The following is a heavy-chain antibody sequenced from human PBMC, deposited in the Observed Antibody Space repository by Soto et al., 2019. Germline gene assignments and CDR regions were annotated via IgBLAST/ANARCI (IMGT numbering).Heavy chain of an antibody. Sequence: GGSLRLCCAASGFTFSSYGMHWVRQAPGKGLEWVALISYDGSNKYYADSVKGRFTISRDNSKNTLYLQMNSLRPEDTAVYYCAKSRMPYYPSCLGYWGQGTLVTVSS. V-gene: IGHV3-30*18. CDR2: ISYDGSNK. J-gene: IGHJ4*02. D-gene: IGHD3-10*01. CDR1: GFTFSSYG. CDR3: AKSRMPYYPSCLGY.